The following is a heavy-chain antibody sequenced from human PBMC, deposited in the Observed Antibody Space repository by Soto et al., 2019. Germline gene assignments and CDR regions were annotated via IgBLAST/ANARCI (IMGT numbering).Heavy chain of an antibody. J-gene: IGHJ4*02. CDR1: GYGFTTYG. D-gene: IGHD1-1*01. V-gene: IGHV1-18*01. CDR3: ARGRYGDY. CDR2: ISDHNGNT. Sequence: QVHMVQSGAEVKKPGASVKVSCKGSGYGFTTYGITWVRQAPVQGLEWMARISDHNGNTNYAQKLQGRVTVTRDTSTSTVNSVRISLRYDDTVVYYCARGRYGDYWGQGALVPVSS.